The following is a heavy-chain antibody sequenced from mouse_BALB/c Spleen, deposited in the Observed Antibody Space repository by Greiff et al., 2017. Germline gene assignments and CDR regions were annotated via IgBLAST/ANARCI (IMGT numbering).Heavy chain of an antibody. Sequence: EVKLVESGGGLVKPGGSLKLSCAASGFTFSSYGMSWVRQTPDKRLELVATINSNGGSTYYPDSVKGRFTISRDNAKNTLYLQMSSLKSEDTAMYYCARGDYYGSSFLYWYFDVWGAGTTVTVSS. CDR2: INSNGGST. D-gene: IGHD1-1*01. V-gene: IGHV5-6-3*01. CDR1: GFTFSSYG. CDR3: ARGDYYGSSFLYWYFDV. J-gene: IGHJ1*01.